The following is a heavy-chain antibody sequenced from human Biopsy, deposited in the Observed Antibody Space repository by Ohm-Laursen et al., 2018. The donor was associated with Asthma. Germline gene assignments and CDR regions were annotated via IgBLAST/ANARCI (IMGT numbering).Heavy chain of an antibody. CDR2: IHYSGST. J-gene: IGHJ4*02. Sequence: SETLSLTCTVSGVSIRSYYWTWIRQPPGKGLEWIGNIHYSGSTYSSPSLKSRVTISVGTSKKQISLRLSSVIAADTAVYYCAGFCSGGNCPDHWGQGTLVTVSS. CDR3: AGFCSGGNCPDH. V-gene: IGHV4-59*01. CDR1: GVSIRSYY. D-gene: IGHD2-15*01.